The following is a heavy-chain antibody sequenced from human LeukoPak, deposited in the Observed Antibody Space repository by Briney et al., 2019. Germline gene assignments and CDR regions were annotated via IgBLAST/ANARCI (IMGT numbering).Heavy chain of an antibody. CDR1: GFTFTNYA. V-gene: IGHV3-53*05. CDR2: IYSGGST. CDR3: ARNWFDP. Sequence: GGSLRLSCAASGFTFTNYAMSWVRRAPGKGLEWVSVIYSGGSTYYADSVKGRFTISRDKSKNTVYLQMNSLRFEDTAMYYCARNWFDPWGQGTLVTVSS. J-gene: IGHJ5*02.